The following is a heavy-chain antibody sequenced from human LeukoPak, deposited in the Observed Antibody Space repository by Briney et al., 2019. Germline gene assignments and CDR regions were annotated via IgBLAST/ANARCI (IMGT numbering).Heavy chain of an antibody. D-gene: IGHD3-22*01. Sequence: GGSLRLSCAASGFTFSSYWMHWVRHAPGKGLVWVSRINSDGSSTSYADSVKGRFTVSRDNAKNTLYLQMNSLRAEDTAVYYCARAADSSGYYDYWGQGTLVTVSS. CDR2: INSDGSST. CDR1: GFTFSSYW. J-gene: IGHJ4*02. V-gene: IGHV3-74*01. CDR3: ARAADSSGYYDY.